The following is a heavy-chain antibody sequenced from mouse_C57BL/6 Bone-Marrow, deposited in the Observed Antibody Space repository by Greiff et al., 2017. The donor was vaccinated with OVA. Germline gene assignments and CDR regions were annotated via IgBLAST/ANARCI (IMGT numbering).Heavy chain of an antibody. Sequence: EVKLMESGGDLVKPGGSLKLSCAASGFTFSSYGMSWVRQTPDKRLEWVATISSGGSSTYYPDSVKGRFTISRDNAKNTLYLQMSSLKSEDTAMYDCARHTTWDWYFDVWGTGTTVTVSS. D-gene: IGHD4-1*01. CDR3: ARHTTWDWYFDV. CDR1: GFTFSSYG. V-gene: IGHV5-6*01. CDR2: ISSGGSST. J-gene: IGHJ1*03.